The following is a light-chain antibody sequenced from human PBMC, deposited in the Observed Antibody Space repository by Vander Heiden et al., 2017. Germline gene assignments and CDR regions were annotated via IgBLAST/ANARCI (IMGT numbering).Light chain of an antibody. CDR2: DAS. CDR3: QQYDNLPPYT. CDR1: QDISNY. Sequence: DIQMTQSPSSLSASVGDRVTITCQASQDISNYLNWYQQKPGKAPKLLIYDASNLETGVPSRFSGSAYGTDFTFTISSLQPEDITTYYCQQYDNLPPYTFGQGTKLEIK. V-gene: IGKV1-33*01. J-gene: IGKJ2*01.